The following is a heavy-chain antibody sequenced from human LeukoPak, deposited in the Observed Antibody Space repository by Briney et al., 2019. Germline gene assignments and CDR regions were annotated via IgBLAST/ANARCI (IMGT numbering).Heavy chain of an antibody. V-gene: IGHV3-30*04. CDR2: ISYDGSNK. J-gene: IGHJ3*02. D-gene: IGHD3-10*01. CDR3: AKEGDYYGSESYRDGFDI. Sequence: PGRSLRLSCAASGFTFSSYAMHWVRQAPGKGLEWVAVISYDGSNKYYADSVKGRFTISRDNSKNTLYLQMNSLRAEDTAVYYCAKEGDYYGSESYRDGFDIWGQGTMVTVSS. CDR1: GFTFSSYA.